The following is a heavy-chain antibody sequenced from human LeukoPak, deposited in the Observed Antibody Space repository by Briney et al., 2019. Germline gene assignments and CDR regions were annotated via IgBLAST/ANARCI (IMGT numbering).Heavy chain of an antibody. Sequence: GESLKISCKGSGYSFTSYWIGWVRQMPGKGLEWMGIIYPGDSDTRYSPSFQGQVTISADKSISTAYLQWSSLKASDTAMHYCARHVQSGYGYYYYYGMDVWGQGTTVTVSS. CDR1: GYSFTSYW. CDR2: IYPGDSDT. J-gene: IGHJ6*02. CDR3: ARHVQSGYGYYYYYGMDV. V-gene: IGHV5-51*01. D-gene: IGHD6-25*01.